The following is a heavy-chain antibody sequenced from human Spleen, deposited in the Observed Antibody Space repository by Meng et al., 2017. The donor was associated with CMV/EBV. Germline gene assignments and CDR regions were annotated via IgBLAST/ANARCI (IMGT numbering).Heavy chain of an antibody. Sequence: ASVKVSCKASGYIFTGYYMHWVRQAPGQGLEWMGWINPNSGGTNYAQKFQGRVTMTRDTSIKTVYMELSRLRSDDTAVYYCARGVVRDYDWFDPWGQGTLVTVSS. V-gene: IGHV1-2*02. CDR2: INPNSGGT. J-gene: IGHJ5*02. D-gene: IGHD4-17*01. CDR1: GYIFTGYY. CDR3: ARGVVRDYDWFDP.